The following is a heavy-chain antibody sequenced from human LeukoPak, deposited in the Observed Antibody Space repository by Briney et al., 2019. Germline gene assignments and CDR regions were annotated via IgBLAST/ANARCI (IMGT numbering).Heavy chain of an antibody. CDR2: ISWNSGSI. D-gene: IGHD2-15*01. CDR1: GFTFDDYA. J-gene: IGHJ4*02. CDR3: AKDTAHTPTHLDYFDY. V-gene: IGHV3-9*01. Sequence: GGSLRLSCAASGFTFDDYAMHWVRQAPGEGLEWVSGISWNSGSIGYADSVKGRFTISRDNAKNSLYLQMNSLRAEDTALYYCAKDTAHTPTHLDYFDYWGQGTLVTVSS.